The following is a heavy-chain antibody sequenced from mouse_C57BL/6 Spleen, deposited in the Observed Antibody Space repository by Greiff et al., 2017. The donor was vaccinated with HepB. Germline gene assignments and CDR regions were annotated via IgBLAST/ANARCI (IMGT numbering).Heavy chain of an antibody. V-gene: IGHV1-81*01. D-gene: IGHD2-4*01. J-gene: IGHJ1*03. CDR1: GYTFTSYG. CDR3: ARYDYGDWYFDV. Sequence: QVQLQQSGAELARPGASVKLSCKASGYTFTSYGISWVKQRTGQGLEWIGEIYPRSGNTYYNEKFKGKATLTADKSSSTAYMELRSLTSEDSAVYFFARYDYGDWYFDVWGTGTTVTVSS. CDR2: IYPRSGNT.